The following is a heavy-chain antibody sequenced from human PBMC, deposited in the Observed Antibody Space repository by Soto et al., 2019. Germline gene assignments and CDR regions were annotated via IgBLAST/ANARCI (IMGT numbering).Heavy chain of an antibody. J-gene: IGHJ4*02. Sequence: GGSLRLSCAASGFRFSLFWMSWVRQTPGKGLEWVANINGDGSEKFFADSVKGRFTISRDNAKNSLSLQMNSLTADDTAVYYCARTGWPQSSYYFDYWGQGTLVTGSS. D-gene: IGHD3-16*01. CDR1: GFRFSLFW. CDR3: ARTGWPQSSYYFDY. CDR2: INGDGSEK. V-gene: IGHV3-7*03.